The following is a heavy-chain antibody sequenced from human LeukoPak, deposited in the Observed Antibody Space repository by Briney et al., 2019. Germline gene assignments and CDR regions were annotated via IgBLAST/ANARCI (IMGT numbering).Heavy chain of an antibody. D-gene: IGHD3-10*01. J-gene: IGHJ3*02. CDR2: ISSSSSYI. V-gene: IGHV3-21*04. Sequence: PGGSLRLSCAASGFTFSSYSMNWVRQAPGKGLEWVSSISSSSSYIYYADSVKGRFTISRDNAKNSLYLQMNSLRAEDTALYYCAKVGVRGVTDAFDIWGQGTMVTVSS. CDR3: AKVGVRGVTDAFDI. CDR1: GFTFSSYS.